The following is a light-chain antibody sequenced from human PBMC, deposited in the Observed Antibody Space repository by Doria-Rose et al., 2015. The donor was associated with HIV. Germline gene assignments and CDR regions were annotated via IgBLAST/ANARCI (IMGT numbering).Light chain of an antibody. Sequence: EIVLTQSPGTLSLSPGARATLSCRASQSFSSTYVAWYQHQPGQAPSLRIYDGSTRATGIPDRFSASGSGTDFTLTINRLEPEDFALYYCRQYGTSWTFGQGTKVEI. J-gene: IGKJ1*01. CDR3: RQYGTSWT. CDR1: QSFSSTY. CDR2: DGS. V-gene: IGKV3-20*01.